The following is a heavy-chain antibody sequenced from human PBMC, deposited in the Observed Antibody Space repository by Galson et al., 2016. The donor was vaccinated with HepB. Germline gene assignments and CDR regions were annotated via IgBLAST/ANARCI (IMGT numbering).Heavy chain of an antibody. V-gene: IGHV3-11*01. CDR2: IGPTGGEI. J-gene: IGHJ5*02. D-gene: IGHD3-16*01. CDR1: GFIFSNFY. Sequence: SLRLSCAASGFIFSNFYMSWMRQVPGKGLEWISYIGPTGGEIYYADSVKGRFTISRDNARNSLYLQRRSLRADDTAVYYCAKGHWGTDPWGQGTLVTVSS. CDR3: AKGHWGTDP.